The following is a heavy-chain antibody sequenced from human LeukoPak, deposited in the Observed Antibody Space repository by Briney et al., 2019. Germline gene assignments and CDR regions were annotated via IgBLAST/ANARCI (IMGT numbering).Heavy chain of an antibody. Sequence: GGSLRLSCAASGFTFSSYSMNWVRQAPGKGLEWVSSISSSSSYIYYADSVKGRFTISRDNAKNSLYLQMNSLRAEDTAVYYCARDKGGSGYLVAFDIWGQGTMVTVSS. V-gene: IGHV3-21*01. J-gene: IGHJ3*02. CDR3: ARDKGGSGYLVAFDI. D-gene: IGHD5-12*01. CDR2: ISSSSSYI. CDR1: GFTFSSYS.